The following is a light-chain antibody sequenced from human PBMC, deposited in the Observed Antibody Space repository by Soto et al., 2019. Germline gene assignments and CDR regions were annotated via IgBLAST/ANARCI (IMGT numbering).Light chain of an antibody. CDR1: QSLVWGDEKIY. CDR3: LQSTRLPWT. Sequence: DAVMTQSPLSLSVTLGQPASISCRSSQSLVWGDEKIYLNSFQQRPGQSPRRLIYKVSNRDSGVSDRFSGSALDTDFALKIGSVEAEDVGVYYCLQSTRLPWTFGQGTKVEIE. V-gene: IGKV2-30*01. J-gene: IGKJ1*01. CDR2: KVS.